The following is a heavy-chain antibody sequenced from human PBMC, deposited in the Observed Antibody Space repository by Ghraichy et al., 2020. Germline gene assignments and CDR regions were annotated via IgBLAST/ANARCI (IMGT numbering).Heavy chain of an antibody. V-gene: IGHV3-74*01. CDR3: ASGHIAVAGSRGDY. J-gene: IGHJ4*02. CDR2: IIGDGSAT. CDR1: GFTFSGYW. D-gene: IGHD6-19*01. Sequence: GGSLRLSCAASGFTFSGYWMHWVRQAPGKGLVCISRIIGDGSATGYADSVKGRFTISRDNARNTLYLQLSSLRDEDTAVYYCASGHIAVAGSRGDYWGQGTLVTVSS.